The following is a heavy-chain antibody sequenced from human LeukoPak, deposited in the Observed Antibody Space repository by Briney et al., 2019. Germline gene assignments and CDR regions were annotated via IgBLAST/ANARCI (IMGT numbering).Heavy chain of an antibody. V-gene: IGHV4-59*01. CDR1: GGSISSYY. J-gene: IGHJ3*02. Sequence: PSETLSLTCTVSGGSISSYYWSWIRQPPGKGLEWIGYIYYSGSTNYNPSLKSRVTISVDTSKNQFSLKLSSVTAADTAVYYCARDSSRGTVGTPDDAFDIWGQGTMVTVSS. D-gene: IGHD4-23*01. CDR2: IYYSGST. CDR3: ARDSSRGTVGTPDDAFDI.